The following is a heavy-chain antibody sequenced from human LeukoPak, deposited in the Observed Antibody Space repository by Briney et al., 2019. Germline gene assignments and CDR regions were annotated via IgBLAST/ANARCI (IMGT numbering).Heavy chain of an antibody. J-gene: IGHJ5*02. V-gene: IGHV1-18*01. CDR3: ARDTKRSRARWENLGIDP. CDR2: IITYNGNT. Sequence: ASVKVSCKASGYTFTTYGISWVRQAPGQGLEWMGYIITYNGNTNYAQKLQGRVTMTTDTSTSAAYMELRSLRSDDTAVYYCARDTKRSRARWENLGIDPWGQGTLVTVSS. CDR1: GYTFTTYG. D-gene: IGHD3-16*01.